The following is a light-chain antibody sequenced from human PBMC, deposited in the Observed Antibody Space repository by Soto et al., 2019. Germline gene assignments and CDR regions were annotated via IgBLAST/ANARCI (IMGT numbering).Light chain of an antibody. Sequence: DIVMTQSPLSLPVTPGEPASISCRSSQSLLHRNGYNYLDWYMQKPGQSPQVLIYLGSNRASGVPDRFSGSGSGTDFTLKISRVEAEDVGVYYCMQAIQIPQTFGQGTKLEIK. J-gene: IGKJ2*01. CDR1: QSLLHRNGYNY. CDR3: MQAIQIPQT. V-gene: IGKV2-28*01. CDR2: LGS.